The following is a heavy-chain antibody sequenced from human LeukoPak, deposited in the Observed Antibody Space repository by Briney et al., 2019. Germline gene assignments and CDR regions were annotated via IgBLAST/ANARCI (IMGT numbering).Heavy chain of an antibody. D-gene: IGHD2-8*01. J-gene: IGHJ6*03. Sequence: SETLSLTCTVSGYSISSGYYWGWIRQPPGKGLEWIGSIYHSGSTYYNPSLRSRVTISVDTSKNQFSLKLSSVTAADTAVYYCARVYCTNGVCYNDRYYYYMDVWGKGTTVTVSS. CDR1: GYSISSGYY. CDR2: IYHSGST. CDR3: ARVYCTNGVCYNDRYYYYMDV. V-gene: IGHV4-38-2*02.